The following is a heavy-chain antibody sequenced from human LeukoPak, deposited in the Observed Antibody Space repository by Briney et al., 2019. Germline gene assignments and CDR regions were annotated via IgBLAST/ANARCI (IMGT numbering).Heavy chain of an antibody. CDR3: ARERRYDILTGYPPYGMDV. D-gene: IGHD3-9*01. J-gene: IGHJ6*02. Sequence: PGGSLRLSCAASGFTVSSNYMSWVRQAPGKGLEWVSVIYSGGSTYYADSVKGRFTISRDNSKNTKYLQMNSLRAEDTAVHYCARERRYDILTGYPPYGMDVWGQGTTVTVSS. CDR2: IYSGGST. CDR1: GFTVSSNY. V-gene: IGHV3-53*01.